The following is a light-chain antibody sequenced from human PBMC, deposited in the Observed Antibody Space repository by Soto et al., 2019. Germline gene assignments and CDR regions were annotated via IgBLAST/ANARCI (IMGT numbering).Light chain of an antibody. CDR3: GSYTSSSTLYV. Sequence: QSALPQAASVSGSPGQSITISCTGTSSDVGGYNYVSWYQQHPGKAPKLMIYEVSNRPSGVSNRFSGSKSGNTASLTISGLQAEDEADYYCGSYTSSSTLYVFGTGTKVTVL. V-gene: IGLV2-14*01. CDR1: SSDVGGYNY. CDR2: EVS. J-gene: IGLJ1*01.